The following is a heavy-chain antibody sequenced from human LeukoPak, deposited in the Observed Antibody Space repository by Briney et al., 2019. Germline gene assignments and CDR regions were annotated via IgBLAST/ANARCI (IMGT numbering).Heavy chain of an antibody. D-gene: IGHD5-18*01. CDR1: GYTFTDYY. CDR2: IHPSGGGT. Sequence: GASVKVSRKASGYTFTDYYMYWVRQAPGQGPECMGVIHPSGGGTTYAQKFQGRVTLTKDTATSTVYIELSSLRSDDTAVYYCARMAMDPAMVTNFFDLWGQGTLLIVS. V-gene: IGHV1-46*01. CDR3: ARMAMDPAMVTNFFDL. J-gene: IGHJ4*02.